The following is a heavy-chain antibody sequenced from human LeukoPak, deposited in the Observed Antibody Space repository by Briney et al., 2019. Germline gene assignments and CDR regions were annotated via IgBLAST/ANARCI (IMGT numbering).Heavy chain of an antibody. CDR1: GGSISSYY. CDR2: IYTSGST. CDR3: ARGRELSNPRGYSYGAEY. Sequence: SETLSLTCTVSGGSISSYYWSWIRQPAGKGLEWIGRIYTSGSTNYNPSLKSRVTISVDTSKNQFSLKLSSVTAADTAVYYCARGRELSNPRGYSYGAEYWGQGTLVTVSS. D-gene: IGHD5-18*01. J-gene: IGHJ4*02. V-gene: IGHV4-4*07.